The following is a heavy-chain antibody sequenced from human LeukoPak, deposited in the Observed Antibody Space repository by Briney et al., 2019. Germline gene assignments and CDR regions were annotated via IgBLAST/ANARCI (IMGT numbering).Heavy chain of an antibody. CDR1: GFTFNIYG. CDR3: ARGRGGSGREAYNVDY. CDR2: ITSSTSYI. J-gene: IGHJ4*02. D-gene: IGHD5-24*01. Sequence: GGTLRLSCAASGFTFNIYGMGWVRQALGKGLEWVSCITSSTSYIYYADSVKGRFTISRDNAESSLFLQMNSLRDEDTAVYYCARGRGGSGREAYNVDYWGQGTLVTVSS. V-gene: IGHV3-21*01.